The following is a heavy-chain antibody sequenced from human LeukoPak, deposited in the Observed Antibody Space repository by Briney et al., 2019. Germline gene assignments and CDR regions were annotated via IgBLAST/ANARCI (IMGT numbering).Heavy chain of an antibody. D-gene: IGHD3-3*01. CDR3: TRFPFWSDKAAN. J-gene: IGHJ4*02. CDR1: GFTFRSYT. CDR2: VSSNSAYI. Sequence: GGSLRLSCAASGFTFRSYTMIWVRQAPGKGLEWVSSVSSNSAYIYYADSVKGRPTVSRDNAKNSLYLQMNSLETEDTALYYCTRFPFWSDKAANWGQGTLVTVSS. V-gene: IGHV3-21*03.